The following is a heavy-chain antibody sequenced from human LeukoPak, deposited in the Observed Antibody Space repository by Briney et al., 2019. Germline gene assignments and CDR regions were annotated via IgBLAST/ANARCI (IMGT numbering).Heavy chain of an antibody. CDR3: ARGPNRNWSGLDF. Sequence: GGSLRLSCTASGFSFSGHWMHWARQLPGKGLVWVSRISPTGSTTSYADSVKGRFTVSRDNAKNTLYLQVNNLRAEDTAVYYCARGPNRNWSGLDFWGQGTLLTVSS. J-gene: IGHJ4*02. D-gene: IGHD1-1*01. V-gene: IGHV3-74*01. CDR2: ISPTGSTT. CDR1: GFSFSGHW.